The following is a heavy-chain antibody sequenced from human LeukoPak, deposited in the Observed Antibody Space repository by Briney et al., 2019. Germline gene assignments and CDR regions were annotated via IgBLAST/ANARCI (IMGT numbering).Heavy chain of an antibody. D-gene: IGHD2-2*01. V-gene: IGHV3-21*01. CDR1: GFTFSSYS. J-gene: IGHJ4*02. CDR2: ISSSSSYI. Sequence: GGSLRLSCAASGFTFSSYSMNWVRQAPGKGLEWVSSISSSSSYIYYADSVKGRFTISRDNAKNSLYLQMNSLRAEDTAVYYCARDLSSGVAIVVVPAANEPIDYWGQGTLVTVSS. CDR3: ARDLSSGVAIVVVPAANEPIDY.